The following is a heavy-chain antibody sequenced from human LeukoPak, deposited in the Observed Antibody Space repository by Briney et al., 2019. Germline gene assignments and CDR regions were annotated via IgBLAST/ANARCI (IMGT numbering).Heavy chain of an antibody. CDR2: ICATGDT. Sequence: GGSLRLSCAASGLTFSSYDMHWVRQAPRKGLEWVSSICATGDTYYAGSVKGRFTISRENAKKSLYLQMSSLRTEDTAVYFCVLGAYWDDDKNAFHIWGPGTMVTVSS. CDR1: GLTFSSYD. D-gene: IGHD1-1*01. V-gene: IGHV3-13*01. J-gene: IGHJ3*02. CDR3: VLGAYWDDDKNAFHI.